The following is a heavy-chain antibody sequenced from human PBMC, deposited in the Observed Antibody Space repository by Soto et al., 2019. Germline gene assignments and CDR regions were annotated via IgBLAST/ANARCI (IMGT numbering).Heavy chain of an antibody. V-gene: IGHV4-34*01. CDR3: ARATTVTPDY. CDR2: INHSGST. D-gene: IGHD4-17*01. CDR1: GGSFSGYY. J-gene: IGHJ4*02. Sequence: PSETLSLTCAVYGGSFSGYYWSWIRQPPGKGLEWIGEINHSGSTNYNPSLKSRVTISVDTSKNQFSLKLSSVTAADTAVYYCARATTVTPDYWGQGTLVTVSS.